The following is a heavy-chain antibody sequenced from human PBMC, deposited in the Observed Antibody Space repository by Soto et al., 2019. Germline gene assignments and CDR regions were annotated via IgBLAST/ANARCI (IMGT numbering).Heavy chain of an antibody. CDR2: IYYSGST. CDR1: AGSVSSGSYY. Sequence: SETLPLPCTLSAGSVSSGSYYWSWIRQPPGKGLEWVGYIYYSGSTNYNPSLKSRVTISVDTSKNQFSLKLSSVTAADTAVYYRARDSYDYVWASSRYTYFKYWRQATLVTVSS. J-gene: IGHJ4*02. V-gene: IGHV4-61*01. D-gene: IGHD3-16*02. CDR3: ARDSYDYVWASSRYTYFKY.